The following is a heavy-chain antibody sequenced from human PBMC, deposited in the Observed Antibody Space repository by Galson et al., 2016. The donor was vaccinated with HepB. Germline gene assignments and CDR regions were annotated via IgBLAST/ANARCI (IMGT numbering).Heavy chain of an antibody. CDR1: GGSVINYY. CDR2: IYYSGNT. J-gene: IGHJ4*02. D-gene: IGHD6-25*01. V-gene: IGHV4-59*02. Sequence: SETLSLTCTVSGGSVINYYWNWIRQPPGKGLEWIGYIYYSGNTNYNPSLKSRVTISVDTSNNHFSLRLTSVTAADTALYYCARQYRGGPSDYWGRGTLAIVSS. CDR3: ARQYRGGPSDY.